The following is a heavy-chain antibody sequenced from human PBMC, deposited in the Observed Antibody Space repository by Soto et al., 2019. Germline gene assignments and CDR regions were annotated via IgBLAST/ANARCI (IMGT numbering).Heavy chain of an antibody. J-gene: IGHJ4*02. CDR2: VSASGLNT. V-gene: IGHV3-23*01. CDR1: GFTFSTYA. Sequence: EVQLLESGGKLVQPGGSLTLSCAASGFTFSTYAMAWVRQAPGKGLEWVSGVSASGLNTDYADPVKGRFYISRDNSKNTVSLQMNSLRAEDTVLYYCVNDGPRRTSGYCFDYWGQGTPVTVSS. CDR3: VNDGPRRTSGYCFDY. D-gene: IGHD1-1*01.